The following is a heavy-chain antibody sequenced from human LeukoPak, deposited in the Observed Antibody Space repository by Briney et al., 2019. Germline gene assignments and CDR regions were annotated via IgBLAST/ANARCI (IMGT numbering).Heavy chain of an antibody. V-gene: IGHV3-23*01. J-gene: IGHJ4*02. CDR1: GSTLRYFG. Sequence: GGTLRLSCAASGSTLRYFGMSWVRQAPGKGLEWVSSISDSGGNTYYADSVKGRFTISRDNSRNTVSLQMNSLRAEDTALYYCAKGELVQSPFDYWGQGTLVTVSS. CDR2: ISDSGGNT. CDR3: AKGELVQSPFDY.